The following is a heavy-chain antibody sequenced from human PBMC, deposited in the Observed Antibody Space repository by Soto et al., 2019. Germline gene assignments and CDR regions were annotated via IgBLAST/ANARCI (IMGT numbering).Heavy chain of an antibody. V-gene: IGHV1-46*01. CDR1: GYTFTDYY. Sequence: GASVKVSCKASGYTFTDYYMHWARQAPGQGLEWMGIINPSGGSTSYAQKFQGRVTMTRDTSTSTAYMELSSLRSEDTAVYYCARDPSYYGMDVWGQGTTVTVSS. CDR2: INPSGGST. J-gene: IGHJ6*02. CDR3: ARDPSYYGMDV.